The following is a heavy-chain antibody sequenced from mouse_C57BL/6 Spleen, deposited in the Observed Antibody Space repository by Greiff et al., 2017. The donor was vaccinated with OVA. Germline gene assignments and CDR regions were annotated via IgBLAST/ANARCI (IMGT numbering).Heavy chain of an antibody. J-gene: IGHJ2*01. D-gene: IGHD1-1*01. Sequence: EVMLVESGGDLVKPGGSLKLSCAASGFTFSSYGMSWVRQTPDKRLEWVATISSGGSYTYYPDSVKGRFTISRDNTKNTLYLQMSSLKSEDTAMYYCGIITTDHYFDYWGQGTTLTVSS. V-gene: IGHV5-6*01. CDR2: ISSGGSYT. CDR3: GIITTDHYFDY. CDR1: GFTFSSYG.